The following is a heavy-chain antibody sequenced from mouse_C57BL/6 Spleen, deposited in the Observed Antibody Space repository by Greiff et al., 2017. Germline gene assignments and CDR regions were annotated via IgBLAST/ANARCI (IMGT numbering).Heavy chain of an antibody. CDR3: ARRRTYAMDY. V-gene: IGHV1-59*01. CDR1: GYTFTSYW. Sequence: QVQLQQPGAELVRPGTSVKLSCKASGYTFTSYWMHWVKQRPGQGLEWIGVIDPSDSYTNYNQKFKGKATLTVDTSSSTAYMQLSSLTSEDSAVYCCARRRTYAMDYWGQGTSVTVSS. J-gene: IGHJ4*01. CDR2: IDPSDSYT.